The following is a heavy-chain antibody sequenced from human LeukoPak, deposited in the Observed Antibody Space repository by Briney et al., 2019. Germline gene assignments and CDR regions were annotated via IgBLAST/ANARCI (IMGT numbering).Heavy chain of an antibody. CDR3: ARGGDIVVVPAADYYYYGMDV. D-gene: IGHD2-2*01. Sequence: GGSLRLSCAASGFTVSSNYMSWVRQAPGKGLEWVSVIYSGGSTYYAGSVKGRFTISRDNSKNTLYLQMNSLRAEDTAVYYCARGGDIVVVPAADYYYYGMDVWGQGTTVTVSS. V-gene: IGHV3-53*01. CDR1: GFTVSSNY. J-gene: IGHJ6*02. CDR2: IYSGGST.